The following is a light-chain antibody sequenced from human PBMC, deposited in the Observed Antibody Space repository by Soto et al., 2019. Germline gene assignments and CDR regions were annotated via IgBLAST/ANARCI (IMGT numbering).Light chain of an antibody. CDR1: QSVSSN. V-gene: IGKV3-15*01. CDR2: GAS. J-gene: IGKJ1*01. Sequence: EIVMTQSPATLSVSPGERATLSCRASQSVSSNLAWYQQKPGQAPRLLIYGASTRATGIPARFSGSGSGTEFILTISSLQSEDFALYFCQEYNDWPLRTFGQGTKVEIK. CDR3: QEYNDWPLRT.